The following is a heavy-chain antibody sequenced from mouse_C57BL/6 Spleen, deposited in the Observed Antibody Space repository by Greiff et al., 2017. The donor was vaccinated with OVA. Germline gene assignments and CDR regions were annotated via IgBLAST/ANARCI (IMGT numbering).Heavy chain of an antibody. CDR3: ARPIYDGYWDY. CDR1: GYSFTGYY. Sequence: EVQLQQSGPELVKPGASVKISCKASGYSFTGYYMNWVKQSPEKSLEWIGEINPSTGGTTYNQKFKAKATLTVDKSSSTAYMQLKSLTSEDSAVYYCARPIYDGYWDYWGQGTTLTVSS. D-gene: IGHD2-3*01. V-gene: IGHV1-42*01. J-gene: IGHJ2*01. CDR2: INPSTGGT.